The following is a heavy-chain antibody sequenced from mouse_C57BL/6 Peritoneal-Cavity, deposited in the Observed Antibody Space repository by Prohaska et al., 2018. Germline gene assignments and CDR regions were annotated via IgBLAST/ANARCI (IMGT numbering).Heavy chain of an antibody. V-gene: IGHV4-1*01. J-gene: IGHJ4*01. CDR1: GIDFSRYW. Sequence: ELQLLQSGGCLVPPGGSLRLSCAASGIDFSRYWMSWVRRAPGKGLEWIGEINPDRSKKYYAPTRKDKFIISRDNDKNTLYLQMSKVRAEDTARYYCARLLGDYWGQGTSVTVSS. CDR2: INPDRSKK. CDR3: ARLLGDY.